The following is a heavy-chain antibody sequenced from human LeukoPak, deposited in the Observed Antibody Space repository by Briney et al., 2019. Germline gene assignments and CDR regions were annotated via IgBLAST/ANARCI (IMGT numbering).Heavy chain of an antibody. CDR1: GYTFTSYY. CDR2: INPTGGST. V-gene: IGHV1-46*01. J-gene: IGHJ5*02. D-gene: IGHD1-26*01. Sequence: GASVKVSCKASGYTFTSYYMHWVRQAPGQGPGWMGLINPTGGSTGYAQKFQGRVTMTRDMSTSTDYMELSSLRSEDTAIYYCARDNSVGDNAWWFDPWGQGTLVTVSS. CDR3: ARDNSVGDNAWWFDP.